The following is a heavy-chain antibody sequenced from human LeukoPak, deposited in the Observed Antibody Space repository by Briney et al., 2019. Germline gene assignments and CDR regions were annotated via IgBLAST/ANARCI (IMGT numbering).Heavy chain of an antibody. CDR3: AREWGYGCGGECFSGIQAYYGMDV. J-gene: IGHJ6*02. Sequence: GGSLRLSCAASGFTFSSYAIHWVRQAPGKGLEWVAVISYDGSNKYYADSVRGRFTISRDNSKNTLYLQMNRLRAEDTAIYYCAREWGYGCGGECFSGIQAYYGMDVWGQGTTVTVSS. V-gene: IGHV3-30*14. CDR2: ISYDGSNK. CDR1: GFTFSSYA. D-gene: IGHD2-15*01.